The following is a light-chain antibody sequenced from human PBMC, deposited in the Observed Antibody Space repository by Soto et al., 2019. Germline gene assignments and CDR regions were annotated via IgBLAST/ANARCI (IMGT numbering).Light chain of an antibody. CDR2: AAS. J-gene: IGKJ1*01. CDR1: QDISNY. Sequence: DIQMTQSPSSLSASVGDRVTITCRASQDISNYLAWYQQKPGKVPKALMYAASTLQSGVPSRFSGSGSGTDFTLTISSLQPEDVATYYCQNYYSVPWTFGQGTKVEIK. CDR3: QNYYSVPWT. V-gene: IGKV1-27*01.